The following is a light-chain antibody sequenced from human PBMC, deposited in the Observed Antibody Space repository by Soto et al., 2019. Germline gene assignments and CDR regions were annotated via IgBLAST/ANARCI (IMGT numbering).Light chain of an antibody. Sequence: QSALTQPASVSGSPGQSITISCTGTSSDVGGYNYVSWYQQHPGRAPKLIIYEVSNRPSGVSNRFSGSKSGNTASLAISGLQAEDEADYYCSAYTTGNTLEVFGGGTKLTVL. J-gene: IGLJ2*01. CDR3: SAYTTGNTLEV. CDR2: EVS. V-gene: IGLV2-14*01. CDR1: SSDVGGYNY.